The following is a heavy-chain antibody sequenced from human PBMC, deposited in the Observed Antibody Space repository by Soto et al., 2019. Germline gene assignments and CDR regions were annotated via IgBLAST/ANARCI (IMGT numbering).Heavy chain of an antibody. V-gene: IGHV4-59*01. D-gene: IGHD6-13*01. CDR3: ARVGIAAAGSSYYFDY. J-gene: IGHJ4*02. Sequence: SETLSLTCTVSGGSISSYYWSWIRQPPGKGLEWIGYIYYSGSTNYNPSLKSRVTISVDTSTNQFSLKLSSVTAADTAVYYCARVGIAAAGSSYYFDYWGQGTLVTVSS. CDR2: IYYSGST. CDR1: GGSISSYY.